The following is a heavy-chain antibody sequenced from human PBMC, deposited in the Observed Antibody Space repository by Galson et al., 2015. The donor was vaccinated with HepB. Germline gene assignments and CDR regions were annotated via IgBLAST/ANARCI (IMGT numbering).Heavy chain of an antibody. CDR1: GYTFINYG. D-gene: IGHD6-19*01. CDR2: ISTFNGNT. J-gene: IGHJ6*02. CDR3: ARGYSSGLTTSYYYGMDV. Sequence: SVKVSCKASGYTFINYGITWVRPAPGQGLEWLGWISTFNGNTNYAQKLQGRVTMTTDTSTSTAYMDLRSLRSDDTAVYYCARGYSSGLTTSYYYGMDVWGQGTTVTVSS. V-gene: IGHV1-18*01.